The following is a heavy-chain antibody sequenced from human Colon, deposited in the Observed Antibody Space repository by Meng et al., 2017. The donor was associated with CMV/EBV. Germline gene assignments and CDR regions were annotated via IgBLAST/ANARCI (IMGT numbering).Heavy chain of an antibody. D-gene: IGHD2-2*02. J-gene: IGHJ6*02. CDR1: GGTFSSYA. V-gene: IGHV1-69*05. CDR3: ARGSLHCSSTSCYTAYYYYGMDV. CDR2: IIPIFGTA. Sequence: SVKVSCKASGGTFSSYAISWVRQAPGQGLEWMGGIIPIFGTANYAQKFQGRVTITTDESTSTAYMELSSLRSEDTAVYYCARGSLHCSSTSCYTAYYYYGMDVWGQGTTVTVSS.